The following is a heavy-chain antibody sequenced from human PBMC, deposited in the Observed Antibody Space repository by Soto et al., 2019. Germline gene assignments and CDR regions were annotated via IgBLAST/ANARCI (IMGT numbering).Heavy chain of an antibody. CDR1: GFTFSSYS. J-gene: IGHJ5*01. CDR3: ARHGGSSGWSPYSWFES. Sequence: HPGESLKISCAASGFTFSSYSMNWVRQAPGKGLEWVSYISSSSSTIYYADSVKGRFTISRDNAKNSLYLQMNSLRDEDTAVYYCARHGGSSGWSPYSWFESWGRGTLVTVSS. CDR2: ISSSSSTI. D-gene: IGHD6-19*01. V-gene: IGHV3-48*02.